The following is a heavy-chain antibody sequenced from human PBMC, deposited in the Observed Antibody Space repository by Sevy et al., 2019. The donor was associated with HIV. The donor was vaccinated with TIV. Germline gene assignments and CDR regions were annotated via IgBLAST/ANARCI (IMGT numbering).Heavy chain of an antibody. Sequence: VKVSCKTSGYIFSTYYIYWARQAPGQGLEWIGIFDPTRGSRSYAQRFQGRLSMTGDTSTSTAYMELSSLTSEDTAVYYCARDRDVSGSYLEYFYYAMEVWGQGTTVTVSS. CDR3: ARDRDVSGSYLEYFYYAMEV. CDR1: GYIFSTYY. D-gene: IGHD1-26*01. V-gene: IGHV1-46*01. CDR2: FDPTRGSR. J-gene: IGHJ6*02.